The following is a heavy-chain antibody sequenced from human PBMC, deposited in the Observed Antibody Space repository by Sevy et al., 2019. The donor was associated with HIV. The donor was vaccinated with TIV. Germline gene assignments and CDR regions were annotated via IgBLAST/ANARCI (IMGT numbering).Heavy chain of an antibody. Sequence: ASVKVSCKVFGYTLSELSMHWVRQTPGKGPEWMGSFDPEDGEIIYAQKFQGRVAMTEDTSTDTAYMELRSLRSEDTAVFYCAITKDYYDNSGYPFDYWGQGTLVTVSS. CDR3: AITKDYYDNSGYPFDY. J-gene: IGHJ4*02. V-gene: IGHV1-24*01. D-gene: IGHD3-22*01. CDR1: GYTLSELS. CDR2: FDPEDGEI.